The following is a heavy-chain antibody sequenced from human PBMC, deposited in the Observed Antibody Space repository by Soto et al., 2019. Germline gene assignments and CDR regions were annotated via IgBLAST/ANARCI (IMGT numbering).Heavy chain of an antibody. Sequence: SETLSLTCSVSGGSMNNGGYYWSWIRQLPGKGLEWIGYIYSNGDTYYNPSLKSRLTISVDTSKNQFSLNLTSVTAADTAVYYCARRGGSSSRYYYYALDVWGQGTTVTV. V-gene: IGHV4-31*03. CDR3: ARRGGSSSRYYYYALDV. CDR2: IYSNGDT. D-gene: IGHD6-6*01. CDR1: GGSMNNGGYY. J-gene: IGHJ6*02.